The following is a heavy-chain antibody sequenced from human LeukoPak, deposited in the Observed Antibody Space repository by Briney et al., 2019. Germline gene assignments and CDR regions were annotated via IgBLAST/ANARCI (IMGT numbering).Heavy chain of an antibody. D-gene: IGHD6-19*01. CDR1: GYTFTSFG. CDR3: ARDSNVAYSSGWYPGY. V-gene: IGHV1-18*01. J-gene: IGHJ4*02. Sequence: ASVKVSXKASGYTFTSFGISWVRQAPGQGLEWMGWISAYNDNTNYAQKLQDRVTITTDTSTSTAYMELRSLRSDDTAVYYCARDSNVAYSSGWYPGYWGQGTLVTVSS. CDR2: ISAYNDNT.